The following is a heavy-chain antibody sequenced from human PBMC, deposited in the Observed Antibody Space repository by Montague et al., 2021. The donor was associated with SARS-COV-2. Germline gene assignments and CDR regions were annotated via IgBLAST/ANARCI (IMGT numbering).Heavy chain of an antibody. Sequence: SETLSLTCAVYGGSFRNYYWTWIRQSQGKRLEWIGEINQNGSTTYNPSLKSRVTISVDTSKNQFSLKLTSVTVADTALYYCARPFRMGMAGMPLLTWGQGTLVTVSS. CDR2: INQNGST. V-gene: IGHV4-34*01. CDR1: GGSFRNYY. D-gene: IGHD6-19*01. CDR3: ARPFRMGMAGMPLLT. J-gene: IGHJ5*02.